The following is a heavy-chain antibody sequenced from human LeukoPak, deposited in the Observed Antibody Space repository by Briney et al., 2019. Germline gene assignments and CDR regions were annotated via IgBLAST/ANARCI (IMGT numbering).Heavy chain of an antibody. Sequence: GRSLRLSCAASGFTFNSYAMSWVRQAPGKGLEYVSTISGSGGNAYYADSVKGRFTISRGNSKNTLYLQMNSLRAEDTAVYYCAKSSRTTYVHDAFDIWGQGTMVTVSS. D-gene: IGHD2/OR15-2a*01. J-gene: IGHJ3*02. V-gene: IGHV3-23*01. CDR3: AKSSRTTYVHDAFDI. CDR1: GFTFNSYA. CDR2: ISGSGGNA.